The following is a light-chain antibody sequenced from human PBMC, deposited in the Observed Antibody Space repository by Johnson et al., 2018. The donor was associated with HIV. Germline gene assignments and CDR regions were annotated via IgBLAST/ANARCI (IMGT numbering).Light chain of an antibody. Sequence: QSVLTQPPSVSAAPGQKVTISCYGSSSNIGNNYVSWYQQLPGTAPKLLIYDNNKRPSGIPDRFSGSKSDTSATLGITGLQTGDEADYYCGTWDSSLRVGFFGTGTKVTVL. V-gene: IGLV1-51*01. J-gene: IGLJ1*01. CDR3: GTWDSSLRVGF. CDR1: SSNIGNNY. CDR2: DNN.